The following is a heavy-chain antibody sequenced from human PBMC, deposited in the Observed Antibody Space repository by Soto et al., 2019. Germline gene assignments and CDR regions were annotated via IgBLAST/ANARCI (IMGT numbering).Heavy chain of an antibody. J-gene: IGHJ4*02. V-gene: IGHV3-33*01. Sequence: QVQLVESGGGVVQPGRSLRLSCAASGFTFSSYGMHWVRQAPGKGLEWVAVIWYDGSNKYYADSVKGRFTISRDNSKNTLDLQMTSLSAADTAVYYCAGGAGRFGLSYYVDYGGQGTLVTVSS. D-gene: IGHD3-3*01. CDR2: IWYDGSNK. CDR3: AGGAGRFGLSYYVDY. CDR1: GFTFSSYG.